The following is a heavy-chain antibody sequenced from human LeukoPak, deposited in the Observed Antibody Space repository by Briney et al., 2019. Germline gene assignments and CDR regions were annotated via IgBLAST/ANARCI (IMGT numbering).Heavy chain of an antibody. CDR2: IYPGDSDT. CDR3: ARLGVAVAGTKYFQH. V-gene: IGHV5-51*01. Sequence: GESLKISCKGSGYSFTSYWIGLVRQMPGKGLEWMGIIYPGDSDTRYRPSFQGKVTISADKSISTAYLQWSSLKASDTAMYYCARLGVAVAGTKYFQHWGQGTLVTVSS. CDR1: GYSFTSYW. D-gene: IGHD6-19*01. J-gene: IGHJ1*01.